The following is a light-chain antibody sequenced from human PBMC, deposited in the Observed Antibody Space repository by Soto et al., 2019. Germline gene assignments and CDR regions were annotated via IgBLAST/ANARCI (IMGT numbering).Light chain of an antibody. CDR2: GAS. CDR3: QQYGSSPWT. Sequence: EIVLTQSPGTLSLSPGERATLSCRASQSVSSSYLAWYQQKPGQAPRPLIYGASSRAIGIPDRFSGSGSGTDFTLTISRLEPEDFAVYYCQQYGSSPWTRGQGTKVEIK. V-gene: IGKV3-20*01. CDR1: QSVSSSY. J-gene: IGKJ1*01.